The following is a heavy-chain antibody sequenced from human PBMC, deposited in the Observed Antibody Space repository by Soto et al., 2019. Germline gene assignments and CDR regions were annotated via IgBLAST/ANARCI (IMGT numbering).Heavy chain of an antibody. CDR3: ARSSGGSGKLWNYYGMDV. J-gene: IGHJ6*02. CDR1: GFTFGSYS. V-gene: IGHV3-21*06. CDR2: ISSGSSYI. D-gene: IGHD3-10*01. Sequence: GGSLRLSCAASGFTFGSYSMNWFRQAPGKGLEWVSSISSGSSYIYYADSVKGRFTISRDNAKNSLYLQMNSLRAEDTAVYYCARSSGGSGKLWNYYGMDVWGQGTTVTVSS.